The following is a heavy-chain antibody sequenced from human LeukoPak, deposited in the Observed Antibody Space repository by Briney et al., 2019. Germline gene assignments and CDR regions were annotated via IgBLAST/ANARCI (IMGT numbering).Heavy chain of an antibody. CDR1: GFTFGDYA. Sequence: PGGSLRLSCTASGFTFGDYAMSWFRQAPGKGLEWVGFIRSKAYGGTTEYAASVKGRFTISRDDSKSIAYLQMNSLKTEDTAVYYCTRDLGVFIQYYYYYYMDVWGKGTTVTVSS. V-gene: IGHV3-49*03. CDR3: TRDLGVFIQYYYYYYMDV. J-gene: IGHJ6*03. CDR2: IRSKAYGGTT. D-gene: IGHD3-3*01.